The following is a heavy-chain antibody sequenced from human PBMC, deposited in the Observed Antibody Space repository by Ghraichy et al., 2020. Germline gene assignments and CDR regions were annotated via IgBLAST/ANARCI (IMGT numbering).Heavy chain of an antibody. CDR3: AREPWSFDI. J-gene: IGHJ3*02. CDR1: GFSFSSYW. Sequence: GGSLRLSCAASGFSFSSYWMSWVRQTPGRGLEWVANIHPDGSETYYVDSVKGRFTISRDNAKNSLYLQMDSLRVEDTAVYYCAREPWSFDIWGQGTMVTVSS. CDR2: IHPDGSET. V-gene: IGHV3-7*01.